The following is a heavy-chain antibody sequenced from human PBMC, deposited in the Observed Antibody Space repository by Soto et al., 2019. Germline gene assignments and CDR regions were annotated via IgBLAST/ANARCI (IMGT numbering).Heavy chain of an antibody. CDR1: GFTFSSYG. Sequence: QLQLVESGGGVVQPGRSLRLSCAASGFTFSSYGMHWVRQAPGKGLEWVAVIWYDGSNKYYADSVKGRFTISRDNSKNTLYLQMNSLRAEDTAVYYCARGGVYGDYGEWGQGTLVTVSS. CDR3: ARGGVYGDYGE. CDR2: IWYDGSNK. J-gene: IGHJ4*02. V-gene: IGHV3-33*01. D-gene: IGHD4-17*01.